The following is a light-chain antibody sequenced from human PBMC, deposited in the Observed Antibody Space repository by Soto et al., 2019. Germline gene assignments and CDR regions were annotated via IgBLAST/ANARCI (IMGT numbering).Light chain of an antibody. V-gene: IGLV2-14*01. J-gene: IGLJ1*01. CDR1: SRDVGGSNY. CDR2: EIS. CDR3: SSYPIRNTLEV. Sequence: QSALIQPASVSGSPGQSITISCTGTSRDVGGSNYVSWYQHHPHRAPKLLIYEISYRPSGVSSRFSGSKSGNTASLTISGLQAEDEADYYCSSYPIRNTLEVFGVGTKVTVL.